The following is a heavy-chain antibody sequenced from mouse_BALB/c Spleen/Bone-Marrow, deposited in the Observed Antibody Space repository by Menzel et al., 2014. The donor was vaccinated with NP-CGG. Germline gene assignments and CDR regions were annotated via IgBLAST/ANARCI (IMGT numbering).Heavy chain of an antibody. J-gene: IGHJ2*01. CDR1: GFNIKATY. D-gene: IGHD1-1*01. V-gene: IGHV14-3*02. Sequence: EVQLQQSGAELVKPGASVKLSCTASGFNIKATYIHWVKQRPEQGLEWIGRIDPANINTRYDPKFQGKATITADTSSNTAYLLLGSLTSEDTAVYYCALYYYGYYCDTWGQGTTLTFSS. CDR3: ALYYYGYYCDT. CDR2: IDPANINT.